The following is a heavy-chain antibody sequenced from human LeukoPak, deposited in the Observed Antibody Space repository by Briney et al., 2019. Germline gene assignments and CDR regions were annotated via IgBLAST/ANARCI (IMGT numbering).Heavy chain of an antibody. CDR1: GFTFSSYA. J-gene: IGHJ4*02. Sequence: RPGGSLRLSCAASGFTFSSYAMSWVRQPPGKGLEWGSTIHNSGDTTYLADSVKGRFTISRDNSKNTLYLQMNSLRAEDTAVYYCAKSIITIFVLDYWGQGTLVTVSS. CDR3: AKSIITIFVLDY. V-gene: IGHV3-23*01. CDR2: IHNSGDTT. D-gene: IGHD3-3*01.